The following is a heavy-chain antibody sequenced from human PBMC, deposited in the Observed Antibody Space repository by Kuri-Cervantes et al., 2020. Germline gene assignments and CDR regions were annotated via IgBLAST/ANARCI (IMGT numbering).Heavy chain of an antibody. CDR1: GFTVSSNY. CDR2: IYSGGST. V-gene: IGHV3-53*01. D-gene: IGHD6-19*01. Sequence: GGSLRLSCAASGFTVSSNYMSWVRQAPGKGLEWVSVIYSGGSTYYADSVKGRFTISRHNSKNTLYLQMNSLRAEDTAVYYCARGYSSGWSWGWGDFDYWGQGTLVTVSS. J-gene: IGHJ4*02. CDR3: ARGYSSGWSWGWGDFDY.